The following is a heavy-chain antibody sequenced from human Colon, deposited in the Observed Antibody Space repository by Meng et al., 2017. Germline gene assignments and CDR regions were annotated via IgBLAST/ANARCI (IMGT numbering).Heavy chain of an antibody. V-gene: IGHV3-7*01. J-gene: IGHJ4*02. CDR2: IKQDGSEK. D-gene: IGHD1-1*01. CDR3: ARELSNGIDY. CDR1: GFTFSSYW. Sequence: GESLKISCAASGFTFSSYWMSWVRQAPGKGLEWVANIKQDGSEKYYVDSVKGRFTISRDNAKNSLYLQMNSLRAEDTAVYYCARELSNGIDYWGQRTLVTVS.